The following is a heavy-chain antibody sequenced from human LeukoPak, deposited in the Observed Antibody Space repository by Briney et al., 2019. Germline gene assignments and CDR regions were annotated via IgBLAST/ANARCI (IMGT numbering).Heavy chain of an antibody. CDR2: IYYSGST. CDR1: GGSISSSSYY. CDR3: AGIGGIGYCSSTSCPQVFYYYYYGMDV. J-gene: IGHJ6*02. Sequence: SETLSLTCTVSGGSISSSSYYWGWIRQPPGKGLEWIGSIYYSGSTYYNQSLKSRVTISVDTSKNQFSLKLSSVTAADTALYYCAGIGGIGYCSSTSCPQVFYYYYYGMDVWGHGTTVTVSS. D-gene: IGHD2-2*01. V-gene: IGHV4-39*01.